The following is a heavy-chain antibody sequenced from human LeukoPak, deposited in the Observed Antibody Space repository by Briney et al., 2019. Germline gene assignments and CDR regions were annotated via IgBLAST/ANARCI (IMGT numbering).Heavy chain of an antibody. CDR2: IIPIFGTA. CDR3: ARDRAEEINIVVVPANWFDP. Sequence: ASVKVSCKASGGTFSSYAISWVRQAPGQGLEWMGGIIPIFGTANYAQKFQGRVTITADESTSTAYMELSSLRSEDTAVYYCARDRAEEINIVVVPANWFDPWDQGTLVTVSS. V-gene: IGHV1-69*13. D-gene: IGHD2-2*01. CDR1: GGTFSSYA. J-gene: IGHJ5*02.